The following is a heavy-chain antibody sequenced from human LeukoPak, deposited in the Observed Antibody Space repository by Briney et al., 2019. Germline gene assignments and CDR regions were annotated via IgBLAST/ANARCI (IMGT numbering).Heavy chain of an antibody. V-gene: IGHV3-23*01. CDR2: LSGNGGST. Sequence: PGGSLRLSCAASGFPFSSYAMSWVRQAPGKGLEWVSTLSGNGGSTYYADSVKGRFTISRDNAKNSLYLQMNSLRVEDTAVYYCAKEGRSLQTYWGQGTLVTVSS. CDR3: AKEGRSLQTY. CDR1: GFPFSSYA. J-gene: IGHJ4*02. D-gene: IGHD5-24*01.